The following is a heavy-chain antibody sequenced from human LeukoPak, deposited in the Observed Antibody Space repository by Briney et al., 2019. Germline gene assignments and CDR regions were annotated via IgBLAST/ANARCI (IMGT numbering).Heavy chain of an antibody. D-gene: IGHD3-10*01. J-gene: IGHJ6*02. CDR2: IYYSGST. CDR3: ASMVRGVNYYYSMDV. V-gene: IGHV4-59*01. CDR1: GGSISSYY. Sequence: SETLSLTCTVSGGSISSYYWSWIRQPPGKGLEWIGYIYYSGSTNYNPSLKSRVTISVDTSKNQFSLKLSSVTAADTAVYYCASMVRGVNYYYSMDVWGQGTTVTVSS.